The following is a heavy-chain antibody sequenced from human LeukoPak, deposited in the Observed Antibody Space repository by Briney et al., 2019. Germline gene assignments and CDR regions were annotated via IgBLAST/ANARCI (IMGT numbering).Heavy chain of an antibody. D-gene: IGHD3-22*01. CDR1: GFTFSNAW. CDR2: IKSKTDGGTT. CDR3: TTDPDYEGYYYSYSRGEGDFDY. V-gene: IGHV3-15*01. Sequence: PGGSLRLSCAAPGFTFSNAWMSWVRQAPGKGLEWVGRIKSKTDGGTTDYAAPVKGRFTISRDDSKNTLYLQMNSLKTEDTAVYYCTTDPDYEGYYYSYSRGEGDFDYWGQGTLVTVSS. J-gene: IGHJ4*02.